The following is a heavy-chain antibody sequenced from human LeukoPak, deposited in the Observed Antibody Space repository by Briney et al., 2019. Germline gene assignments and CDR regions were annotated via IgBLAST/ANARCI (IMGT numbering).Heavy chain of an antibody. CDR2: LYHPDST. J-gene: IGHJ6*03. D-gene: IGHD2-2*01. Sequence: SETLSVTCGVSVYPLNKAYYWVWTRQPPGKGLEWIGGLYHPDSTYYKPFLKRRVNMSVATSRNQFSLGLSFVTAADTAVYYCARQYDSYFYYYLDLWRRGTTVSVSS. CDR1: VYPLNKAYY. V-gene: IGHV4-38-2*01. CDR3: ARQYDSYFYYYLDL.